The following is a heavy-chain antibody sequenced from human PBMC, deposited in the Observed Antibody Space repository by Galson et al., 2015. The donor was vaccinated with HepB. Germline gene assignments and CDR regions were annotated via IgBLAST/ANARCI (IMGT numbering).Heavy chain of an antibody. CDR2: ISSSSSYI. D-gene: IGHD3-3*01. J-gene: IGHJ4*02. CDR1: GFTFSSYS. V-gene: IGHV3-21*01. Sequence: SLRLSCAASGFTFSSYSMNWVRQAPGKGLEWVSSISSSSSYIYYADSVKGRFTISRDNAKNSLYLQMNSLRAEDTAVYYCARDPVAFGLQLDYWGQGTLVTVSS. CDR3: ARDPVAFGLQLDY.